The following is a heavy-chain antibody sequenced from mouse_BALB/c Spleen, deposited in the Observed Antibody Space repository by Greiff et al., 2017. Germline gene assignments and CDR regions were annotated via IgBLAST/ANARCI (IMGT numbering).Heavy chain of an antibody. CDR3: TRDGNYPYYAMDY. D-gene: IGHD2-1*01. J-gene: IGHJ4*01. CDR1: GYTFTSYW. CDR2: IYPGNSDT. V-gene: IGHV1-5*01. Sequence: VQLQQSGTVLARPGASVKMSCKASGYTFTSYWMHWVKQRPGQGLEWIGAIYPGNSDTSYNQKFKGKAKLTAVTSTSTAYMELSSLTNEDSAVYYCTRDGNYPYYAMDYWGQGTSVTVSS.